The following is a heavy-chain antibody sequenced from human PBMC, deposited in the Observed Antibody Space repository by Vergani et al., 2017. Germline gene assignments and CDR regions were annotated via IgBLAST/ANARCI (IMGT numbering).Heavy chain of an antibody. CDR2: INPSGGRT. V-gene: IGHV1-46*03. D-gene: IGHD3-16*01. CDR3: ARRTHTFYQFDP. CDR1: GYTFTSYY. J-gene: IGHJ5*02. Sequence: QVQLVQSGAEVKKPGASVKVSCKASGYTFTSYYMHWVRQAPGQGLEWMGIINPSGGRTSYAQKFQGRVTMTRDTSTSTVYMELSSLRSEDTAVYYCARRTHTFYQFDPWGQGTLVIVSA.